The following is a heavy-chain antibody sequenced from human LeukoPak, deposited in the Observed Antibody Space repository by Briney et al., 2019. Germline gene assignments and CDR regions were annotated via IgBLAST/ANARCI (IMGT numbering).Heavy chain of an antibody. CDR1: GYTLTDYY. V-gene: IGHV1-2*02. D-gene: IGHD3-16*01. J-gene: IGHJ5*02. CDR3: ARGGYVLVRDWFDP. CDR2: INPNSVDT. Sequence: ASVKVSCKASGYTLTDYYMHWVRQAPGQGLEGMGCINPNSVDTKYAQKFQGRVTMTRDTSMNTAYMELSRLRSVDTAIYYCARGGYVLVRDWFDPWGQGTLVTVSS.